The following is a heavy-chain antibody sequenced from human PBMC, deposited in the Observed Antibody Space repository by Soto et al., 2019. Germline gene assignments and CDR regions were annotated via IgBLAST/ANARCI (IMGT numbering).Heavy chain of an antibody. CDR3: AKRPLTAAGFDY. CDR1: GFTFSNYA. J-gene: IGHJ4*02. V-gene: IGHV3-23*01. CDR2: ITGSGGGT. Sequence: EVQLLESGGGLVQPGGSLRVSCAGSGFTFSNYAMTWVRQAPGKGLEWVSVITGSGGGTYFVDSVKGRFTISRDNSKNTVYLQMNSLRAEDTAVYYCAKRPLTAAGFDYWGQGTLVTVSS. D-gene: IGHD6-13*01.